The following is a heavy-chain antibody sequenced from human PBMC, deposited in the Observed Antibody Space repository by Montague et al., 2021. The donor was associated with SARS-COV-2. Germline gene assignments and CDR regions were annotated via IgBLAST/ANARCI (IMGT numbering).Heavy chain of an antibody. D-gene: IGHD5-18*01. CDR1: GGSINTGGYY. Sequence: TLSLTCSVSGGSINTGGYYWNWIRPSAGNGLEWIGRIYSSGSTNSRPSLKSRVTISLDTSTNQFSLWLSSVTAADTAVYYCARDPGYTSFTRWYFDLWGPGALVTVSS. CDR3: ARDPGYTSFTRWYFDL. CDR2: IYSSGST. V-gene: IGHV4-61*02. J-gene: IGHJ2*01.